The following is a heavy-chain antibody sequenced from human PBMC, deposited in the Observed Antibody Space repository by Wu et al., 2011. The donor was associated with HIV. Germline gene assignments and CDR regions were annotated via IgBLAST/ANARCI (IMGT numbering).Heavy chain of an antibody. CDR2: IVPVLGGS. Sequence: QVQLVQSGDEVKKPGASVKVSCKASGKGFPTSIVTWVRQAPGQGLEWLGGIVPVLGGSDYAQKFRGRFTITADESRTTVHMELRSLRSDDTAVYYCARSGEAAAHYYYYLNIWGRGPQSPSP. CDR1: GKGFPTSI. D-gene: IGHD2-21*01. V-gene: IGHV1-69*01. CDR3: ARSGEAAAHYYYYLNI. J-gene: IGHJ6*03.